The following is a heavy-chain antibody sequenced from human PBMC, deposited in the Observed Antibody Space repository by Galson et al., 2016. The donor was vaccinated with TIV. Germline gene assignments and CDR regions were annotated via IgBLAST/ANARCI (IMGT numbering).Heavy chain of an antibody. J-gene: IGHJ6*02. D-gene: IGHD2-21*01. CDR1: GFTVSDNY. V-gene: IGHV3-66*02. CDR2: ISSGGTT. CDR3: ARERRHCGNECYLYYYFGMDV. Sequence: SLRLSCAASGFTVSDNYMTWVRQAPGKGLEWVSIISSGGTTHYANSVRGRFTMSRDTDKNTVYLQMNNLRAEDTAVYYCARERRHCGNECYLYYYFGMDVWGQGATVTVSS.